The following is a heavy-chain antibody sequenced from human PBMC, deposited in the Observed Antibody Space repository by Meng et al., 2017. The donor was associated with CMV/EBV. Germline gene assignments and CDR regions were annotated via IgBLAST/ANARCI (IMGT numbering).Heavy chain of an antibody. CDR3: ARTGHPDYYDSTSYYTEYFQY. J-gene: IGHJ1*01. Sequence: GYYWSWIRQHQEKGLEWIGYIYYSGKTYYNPSLKSRVTISVDTSKDQFSLRLISVTAADTAVYYCARTGHPDYYDSTSYYTEYFQYWGQGSLVTVSS. CDR2: IYYSGKT. D-gene: IGHD3-22*01. CDR1: GYY. V-gene: IGHV4-31*02.